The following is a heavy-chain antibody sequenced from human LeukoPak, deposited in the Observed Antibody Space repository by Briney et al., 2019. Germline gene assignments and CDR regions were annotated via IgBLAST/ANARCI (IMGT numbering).Heavy chain of an antibody. D-gene: IGHD6-13*01. Sequence: TSSETLSLTCAVYGGSFSGYYWSWIRQPPGKGLEWIGEINHSGSTNYNPSLKSRVTISVDTSKNQFSLKLSSVTAADTAVYYCARVRRIAAYDYWGQGTLVTVSS. CDR1: GGSFSGYY. V-gene: IGHV4-34*01. J-gene: IGHJ4*02. CDR3: ARVRRIAAYDY. CDR2: INHSGST.